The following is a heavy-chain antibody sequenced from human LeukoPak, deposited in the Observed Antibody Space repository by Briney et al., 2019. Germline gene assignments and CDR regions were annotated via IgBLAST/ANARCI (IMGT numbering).Heavy chain of an antibody. J-gene: IGHJ4*02. D-gene: IGHD3-22*01. Sequence: LPGGSLRLSCAVSRFTFSTYTMNWVRQAPGKGLEWVSSISSGSSNIYYADSVKGRFTISRDNSKNSLYLQMNSLRTEDTALYYCSRDIHDRGYPHYWGQGTLVTVSS. CDR2: ISSGSSNI. V-gene: IGHV3-48*04. CDR3: SRDIHDRGYPHY. CDR1: RFTFSTYT.